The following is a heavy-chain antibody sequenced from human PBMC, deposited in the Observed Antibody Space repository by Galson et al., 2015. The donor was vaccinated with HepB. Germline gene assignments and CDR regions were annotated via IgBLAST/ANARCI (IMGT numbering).Heavy chain of an antibody. CDR2: IIPMFGAA. J-gene: IGHJ6*03. Sequence: SVKVSCKASGGTFNVYAISWVRQAPGQGLERMGGIIPMFGAATYAQKFQGRVTISADKSTTTAYLEFSSLRSEDTAVYYCATSAGHSTDPYYMNFWGEGTTVTV. V-gene: IGHV1-69*06. CDR1: GGTFNVYA. CDR3: ATSAGHSTDPYYMNF. D-gene: IGHD5-18*01.